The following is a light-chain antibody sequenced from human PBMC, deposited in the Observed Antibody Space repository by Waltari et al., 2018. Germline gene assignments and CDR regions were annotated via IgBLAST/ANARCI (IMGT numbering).Light chain of an antibody. Sequence: VVVTQSPLSLPVILGQSASISCTSSQSLVSSDGNTYLNWFKQRPGQSPRRLIYKVSNRDSGVPDRFSGSGSDTDFTLKISRVEAEDIGLYYCMQATHWPPVYTFGQGTKLEIK. V-gene: IGKV2-30*01. CDR3: MQATHWPPVYT. J-gene: IGKJ2*01. CDR2: KVS. CDR1: QSLVSSDGNTY.